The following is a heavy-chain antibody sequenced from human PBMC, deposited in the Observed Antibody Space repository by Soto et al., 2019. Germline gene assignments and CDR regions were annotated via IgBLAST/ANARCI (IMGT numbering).Heavy chain of an antibody. CDR1: GNTFPAYW. J-gene: IGHJ4*02. Sequence: GASLKISCKVSGNTFPAYWIGWVRQMPGKGLEWMGVIFPGDFDTRYSPSFQGQVTISADKSATTAYLHWSSLKASDSAIYYCARPDYIVTPLSHPTGPFDTWGQGTLVTVSS. CDR2: IFPGDFDT. V-gene: IGHV5-51*01. CDR3: ARPDYIVTPLSHPTGPFDT. D-gene: IGHD2-21*01.